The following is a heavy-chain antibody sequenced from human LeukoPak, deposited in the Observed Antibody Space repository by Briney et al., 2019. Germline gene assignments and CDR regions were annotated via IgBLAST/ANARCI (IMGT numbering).Heavy chain of an antibody. D-gene: IGHD6-13*01. CDR1: GGSISSYY. CDR3: ARAGWDRAAAGIPPLNWFDP. Sequence: PSETLSLTCTVSGGSISSYYWSWIRQPPGKGLEWIGYIYYSGSTNYNPSLKSRVTISVDTSKNQFSLKLSSVTAADTAVYYCARAGWDRAAAGIPPLNWFDPWGQGTLVTVSS. J-gene: IGHJ5*02. V-gene: IGHV4-59*01. CDR2: IYYSGST.